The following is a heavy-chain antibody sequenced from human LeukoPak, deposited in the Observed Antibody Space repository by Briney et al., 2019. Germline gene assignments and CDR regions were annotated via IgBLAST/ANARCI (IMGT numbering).Heavy chain of an antibody. Sequence: SETLSLTCTVSGGSISSSSYYWGWIRQPPGKGLEWIGSIYYSGSTYYNPSLKSRVTISVDTSKNQFSLKLSSVTAADTAVYYCASQSSTYFDYWGQGTLDTVSS. CDR1: GGSISSSSYY. D-gene: IGHD6-13*01. CDR3: ASQSSTYFDY. J-gene: IGHJ4*02. CDR2: IYYSGST. V-gene: IGHV4-39*01.